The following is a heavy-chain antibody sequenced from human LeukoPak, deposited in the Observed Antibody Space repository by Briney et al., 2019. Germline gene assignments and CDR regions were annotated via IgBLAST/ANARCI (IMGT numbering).Heavy chain of an antibody. CDR2: ITGSGGST. D-gene: IGHD6-6*01. Sequence: GGSLRLSCAASGFTFSSYAISWVRQAPGRGLEWVSAITGSGGSTYYADSVKGRFTISRDNSKDTLYVQMNSLRAEDTAVYYCAKGSSSSRPYYFDYWGQGTLVTVSS. CDR3: AKGSSSSRPYYFDY. V-gene: IGHV3-23*01. CDR1: GFTFSSYA. J-gene: IGHJ4*02.